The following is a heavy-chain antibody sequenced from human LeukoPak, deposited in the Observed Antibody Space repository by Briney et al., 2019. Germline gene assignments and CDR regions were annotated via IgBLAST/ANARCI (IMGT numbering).Heavy chain of an antibody. Sequence: SQTLALTCAISGDRLPPSGVAWKRVRQSPSRGLEWLGRTYYTSKRNTDYAVSVKSRIVVNPDTSKNQFSLQLNSVTSEDTAVYYCARGRASAFDVWGQGTMVTVSS. CDR2: TYYTSKRNT. CDR3: ARGRASAFDV. J-gene: IGHJ3*01. V-gene: IGHV6-1*01. CDR1: GDRLPPSGVA. D-gene: IGHD6-25*01.